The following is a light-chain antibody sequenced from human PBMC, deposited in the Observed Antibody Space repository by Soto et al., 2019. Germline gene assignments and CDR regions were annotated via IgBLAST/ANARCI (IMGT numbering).Light chain of an antibody. CDR2: EVS. J-gene: IGLJ1*01. Sequence: QSALTQPASVSGSPGQSITISCTGTSSDVGGYNYVSWYQQHPGKASKRMIYEVSNRPSGVSNRFSGSKSGNTASLTISGLQAEDEADYYCSSYTSSSTLGFGTGTKVTV. CDR3: SSYTSSSTLG. V-gene: IGLV2-14*01. CDR1: SSDVGGYNY.